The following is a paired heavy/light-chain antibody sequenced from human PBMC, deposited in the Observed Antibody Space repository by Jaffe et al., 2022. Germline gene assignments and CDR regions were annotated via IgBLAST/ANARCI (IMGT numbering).Heavy chain of an antibody. V-gene: IGHV2-5*04. D-gene: IGHD3-10*01. CDR1: GFSLNTSRVS. Sequence: QITLKESGPTLVKPTQTLTLTCTFSGFSLNTSRVSVGWIRQTPGGALDWLALVFWTYDNRYSPSLETRLTVTKDISKNQVVLTMSNMATVDTGTYFCVRGFGVYGGNDMHFDYWGQGALVTVSS. CDR3: VRGFGVYGGNDMHFDY. J-gene: IGHJ4*02. CDR2: VFWTYDN.
Light chain of an antibody. V-gene: IGKV1-5*03. J-gene: IGKJ1*01. CDR2: RAS. CDR1: QEVADW. CDR3: GQYTSFWT. Sequence: DIHMTQSPSTVSASVGDTVTITCRASQEVADWLAWYQQKPGKAPRLLIYRASILETGVPSRFSGSGSETEFTLTISSLQPDDFATYHCGQYTSFWTFGQGTKVDIK.